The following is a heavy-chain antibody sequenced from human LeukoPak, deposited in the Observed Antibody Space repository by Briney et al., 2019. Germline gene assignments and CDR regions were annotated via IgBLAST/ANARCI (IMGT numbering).Heavy chain of an antibody. CDR2: ISSSSSYI. V-gene: IGHV3-21*01. D-gene: IGHD6-6*01. Sequence: GGSLRLSCAASGFTFSSYSMNWVRQAPGKGLEWVSSISSSSSYIYYADSVKGRFTIPRDNAKNSLYLQMNSLRAEDTAVYYCARDLDPEYSSSVDWFDPWGQGTLVTVSS. CDR1: GFTFSSYS. J-gene: IGHJ5*02. CDR3: ARDLDPEYSSSVDWFDP.